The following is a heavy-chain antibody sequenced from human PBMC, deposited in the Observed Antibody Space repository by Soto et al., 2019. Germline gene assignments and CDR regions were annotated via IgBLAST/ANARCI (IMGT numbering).Heavy chain of an antibody. Sequence: GGSLRLSCAASGFTFRSYAMHWVRQAPGKGLEWVAVISCDGSNKYYADSVKGRFTISRDNSKNTLYLQMNSLRAEDTAVYYCARGLIVGANDFWGQGSLVTVSS. CDR2: ISCDGSNK. CDR1: GFTFRSYA. D-gene: IGHD1-26*01. CDR3: ARGLIVGANDF. J-gene: IGHJ4*02. V-gene: IGHV3-30-3*01.